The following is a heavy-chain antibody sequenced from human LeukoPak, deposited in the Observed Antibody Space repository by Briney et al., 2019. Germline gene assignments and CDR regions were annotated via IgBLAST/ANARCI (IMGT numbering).Heavy chain of an antibody. CDR1: GFTFSSYA. V-gene: IGHV3-30*04. Sequence: GGSLRLSCAASGFTFSSYAMHWVRQAPGKGLEWVAVISYDGSNKCYADSVKGRFTISRDNSKNTLYLQMNSLRAEDTAVYYCACLAAAGRDNWFDPWGQGTLVTVSS. D-gene: IGHD6-13*01. CDR3: ACLAAAGRDNWFDP. CDR2: ISYDGSNK. J-gene: IGHJ5*02.